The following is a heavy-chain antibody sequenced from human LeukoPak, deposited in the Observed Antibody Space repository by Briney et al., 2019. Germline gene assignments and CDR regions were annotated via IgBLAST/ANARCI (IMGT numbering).Heavy chain of an antibody. Sequence: KVSCKASGYTFTSYGISWVRQMPGKGLEWMGIIYPGDSDTRYSPSFQGQVTISADKSISTAYLQWSSLKASDTAMYYCASNYDSSGYAFDYWGQGTLVTVSS. D-gene: IGHD3-22*01. CDR3: ASNYDSSGYAFDY. CDR1: GYTFTSYG. J-gene: IGHJ4*02. V-gene: IGHV5-51*01. CDR2: IYPGDSDT.